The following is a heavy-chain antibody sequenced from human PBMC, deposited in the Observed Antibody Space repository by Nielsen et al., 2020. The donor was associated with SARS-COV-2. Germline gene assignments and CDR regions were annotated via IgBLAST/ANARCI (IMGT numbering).Heavy chain of an antibody. Sequence: ASVKVSCKVSGYTLTELSMHWVRQAPGKGLEWIGGFDPEDGETIYAQKFQGRVTMTEDTSTDTAYMELSSLRSEDTAVYYCATGPGQLVLGWFDPWGQGTLVTVSS. CDR1: GYTLTELS. V-gene: IGHV1-24*01. CDR2: FDPEDGET. D-gene: IGHD6-13*01. J-gene: IGHJ5*02. CDR3: ATGPGQLVLGWFDP.